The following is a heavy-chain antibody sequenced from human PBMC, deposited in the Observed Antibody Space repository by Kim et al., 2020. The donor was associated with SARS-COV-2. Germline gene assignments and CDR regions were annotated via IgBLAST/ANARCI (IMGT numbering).Heavy chain of an antibody. V-gene: IGHV4-39*01. J-gene: IGHJ4*02. CDR1: GGSISSSSYY. CDR3: ARHEPPTYSSGWYYFDY. Sequence: SETLSLTCTVSGGSISSSSYYWGWIRQPPGKGLEWIGSIYYSGSTYYNPSLKSRVTISVDTSKNQFSLKLSSVTAADTAVYYCARHEPPTYSSGWYYFDYWGQGTLVTVSS. CDR2: IYYSGST. D-gene: IGHD6-19*01.